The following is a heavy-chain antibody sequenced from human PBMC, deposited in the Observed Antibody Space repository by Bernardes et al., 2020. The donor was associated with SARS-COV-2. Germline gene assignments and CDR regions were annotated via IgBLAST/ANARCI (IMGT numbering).Heavy chain of an antibody. CDR1: GCTFSSYA. CDR3: ARFGIVVVPAAISYMDV. V-gene: IGHV3-23*01. Sequence: SLRLPCAASGCTFSSYAMSWVRHDPVKGLEWVSAISGSGGSTYYADSVKGRFTISRDNSKNTLYLQMNSLRAEDTAVYYCARFGIVVVPAAISYMDVWGKGTTVTVSS. CDR2: ISGSGGST. D-gene: IGHD2-2*01. J-gene: IGHJ6*03.